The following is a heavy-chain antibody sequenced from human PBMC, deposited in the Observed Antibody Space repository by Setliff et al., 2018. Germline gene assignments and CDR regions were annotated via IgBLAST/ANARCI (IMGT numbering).Heavy chain of an antibody. CDR2: IYWNDEK. CDR1: GFSLSTSLVG. Sequence: SGPTLVNPTQTLTLTCTFSGFSLSTSLVGVGWIRQPPGKALEWLALIYWNDEKRYSPSLKSRLTITKDTPKNQVVLTMTNMGPVDTATYYCAHIAGGGNSPRHDYWGQGTLVTVSS. CDR3: AHIAGGGNSPRHDY. D-gene: IGHD2-21*01. V-gene: IGHV2-5*01. J-gene: IGHJ4*02.